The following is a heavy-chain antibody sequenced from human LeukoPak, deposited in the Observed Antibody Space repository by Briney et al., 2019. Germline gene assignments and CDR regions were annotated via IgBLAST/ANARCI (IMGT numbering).Heavy chain of an antibody. CDR1: GGSITSDY. D-gene: IGHD3-10*01. CDR3: ARGGGPRRLDY. J-gene: IGHJ4*02. Sequence: SETLSLTCTVSGGSITSDYWSWIRQPPGKGLEWIGYIFYSVTTHYNPSLKSRVTISVDMSKNQFSLKLSSVTAADTAVYYCARGGGPRRLDYWGQGTLVTVSS. V-gene: IGHV4-59*12. CDR2: IFYSVTT.